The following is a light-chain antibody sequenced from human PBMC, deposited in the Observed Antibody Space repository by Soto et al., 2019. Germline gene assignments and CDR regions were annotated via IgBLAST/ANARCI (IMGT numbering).Light chain of an antibody. V-gene: IGLV1-40*01. CDR3: QSYDSSLSAL. CDR2: GNS. CDR1: SSNIEAGYD. J-gene: IGLJ2*01. Sequence: QCVLTQPPSVSGAPGQRVTISWTGSSSNIEAGYDVHWYQQLPGTAPKLLIYGNSNRPSGVPDRFSGSKSGTSASLAITGLQAEDEADYYCQSYDSSLSALFGGGTKVTVL.